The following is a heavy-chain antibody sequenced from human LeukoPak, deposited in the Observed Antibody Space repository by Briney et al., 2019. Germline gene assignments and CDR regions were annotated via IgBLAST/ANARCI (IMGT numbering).Heavy chain of an antibody. CDR3: ARTAFKWSYENWFDP. Sequence: ASVKVSCKASGYTFTSYGISWVRQAPAQGLEWMGWISAYNGNTNYAQKLQGRVTMTTDTSTSTAYMELRSLRSDDTAVYYCARTAFKWSYENWFDPWGQGTLVTVSS. J-gene: IGHJ5*02. CDR1: GYTFTSYG. CDR2: ISAYNGNT. D-gene: IGHD1-26*01. V-gene: IGHV1-18*01.